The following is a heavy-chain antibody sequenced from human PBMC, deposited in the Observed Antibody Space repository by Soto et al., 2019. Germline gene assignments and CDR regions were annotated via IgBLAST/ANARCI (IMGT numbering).Heavy chain of an antibody. CDR3: ARAGTNMVQFDY. CDR2: IYYSGST. CDR1: GGSINSYF. J-gene: IGHJ4*02. D-gene: IGHD3-10*01. Sequence: SETLSLTCTVSGGSINSYFWSWIRQSPGKGLEWIGHIYYSGSTSYSPSLKSRVSISVDTSKNQFSLEVHSVTAADTAVYYCARAGTNMVQFDYWGQGTLVTV. V-gene: IGHV4-59*01.